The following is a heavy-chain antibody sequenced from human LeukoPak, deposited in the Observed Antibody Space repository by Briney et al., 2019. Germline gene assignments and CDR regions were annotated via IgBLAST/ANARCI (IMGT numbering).Heavy chain of an antibody. D-gene: IGHD3-3*01. CDR1: GFTFSSYD. CDR2: ISSTSNYI. J-gene: IGHJ5*02. Sequence: GGSLRLSCAASGFTFSSYDMNWVRQAPGKGLEWVSSISSTSNYINYADSVKGRFTISRDNAKSSLYLQMNSLRVEDTAVYYCARTLFGAYNWFDPWGQGALVTISS. CDR3: ARTLFGAYNWFDP. V-gene: IGHV3-21*01.